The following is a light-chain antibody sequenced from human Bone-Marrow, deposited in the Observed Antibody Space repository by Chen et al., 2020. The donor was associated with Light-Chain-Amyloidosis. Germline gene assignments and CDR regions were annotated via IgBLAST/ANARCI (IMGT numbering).Light chain of an antibody. CDR3: AAWDGMLSGYV. Sequence: QSVLTQPPPTSGTPGQTVTITCSGTSSSIGSNIVTWYQHLPGAAPTLLIYNDDKRPSGVPDGFSASRSGTSAALASKGLQSGDEVDYHCAAWDGMLSGYVFGSGTEVTVL. CDR2: NDD. CDR1: SSSIGSNI. J-gene: IGLJ1*01. V-gene: IGLV1-44*01.